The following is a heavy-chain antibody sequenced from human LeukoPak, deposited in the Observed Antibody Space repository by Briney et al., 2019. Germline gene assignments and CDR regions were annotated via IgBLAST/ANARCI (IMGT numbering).Heavy chain of an antibody. J-gene: IGHJ4*02. V-gene: IGHV3-53*01. CDR1: GFTVSSNY. Sequence: GGSLRLSCAASGFTVSSNYMSWVRQAPGKGLEWVSVIYSGGSTYYADSVKGRFTISRDNSKNTLYLQMNSLRAEDTAVYYRARGFWSGYFDYWGQGTLVTVSS. D-gene: IGHD3-3*01. CDR2: IYSGGST. CDR3: ARGFWSGYFDY.